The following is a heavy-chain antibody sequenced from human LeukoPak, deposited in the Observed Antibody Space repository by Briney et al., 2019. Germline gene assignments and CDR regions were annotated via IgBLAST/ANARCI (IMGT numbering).Heavy chain of an antibody. J-gene: IGHJ4*02. CDR3: AREGGGSSWYYFDY. V-gene: IGHV3-53*01. CDR2: IYSGGNT. CDR1: GFTVSSNS. D-gene: IGHD6-13*01. Sequence: GGSLRLSCTVSGFTVSSNSMSWVRQAPGKGLEWVSFIYSGGNTHYSDSVKGRFTISRDNSKNTLYLQMNSLRAEDTAVYYCAREGGGSSWYYFDYWGQGTLVTVSS.